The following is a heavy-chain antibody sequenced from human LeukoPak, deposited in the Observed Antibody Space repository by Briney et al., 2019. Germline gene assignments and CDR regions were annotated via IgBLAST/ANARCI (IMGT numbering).Heavy chain of an antibody. CDR2: ISGYNGNT. D-gene: IGHD6-19*01. CDR3: ARVLFYSSGNKSNRVDY. Sequence: GASVKVSCKASGYTFTTYNINWVRQAPGQGLEWMGWISGYNGNTNYAQKLQGRVTMTTDTSTSTAYMELRSLKSDDTAVYYCARVLFYSSGNKSNRVDYWGQGTLVTVSS. J-gene: IGHJ4*02. CDR1: GYTFTTYN. V-gene: IGHV1-18*01.